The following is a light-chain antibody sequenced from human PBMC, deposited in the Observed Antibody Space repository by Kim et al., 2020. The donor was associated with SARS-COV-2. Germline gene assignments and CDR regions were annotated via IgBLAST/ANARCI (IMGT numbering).Light chain of an antibody. CDR1: QSISSH. Sequence: DIQITQSPSSLSASVGDRVTITCRTTQSISSHLNWYQQKPGRAPKLLISAASTLQGGVPSRFSGSGSETDFTLTISSLQPEDFATYFCQQSYITPFTFGPGTKVEIK. CDR2: AAS. CDR3: QQSYITPFT. V-gene: IGKV1-39*01. J-gene: IGKJ3*01.